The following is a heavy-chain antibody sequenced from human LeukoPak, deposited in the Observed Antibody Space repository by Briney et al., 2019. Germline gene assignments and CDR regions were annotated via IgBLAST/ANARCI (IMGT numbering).Heavy chain of an antibody. Sequence: GGSLRLSCAASGFTFDDYAMHWVRQAPGKGLEWVSLISGDGGSSYYPDSVKGRFTISRDNSKNSLHLQMNSLRTEDTALYYCAAGRVEMATVSYYYGMDVWGQGTTVTVSS. CDR2: ISGDGGSS. D-gene: IGHD5-24*01. CDR3: AAGRVEMATVSYYYGMDV. V-gene: IGHV3-43*02. J-gene: IGHJ6*02. CDR1: GFTFDDYA.